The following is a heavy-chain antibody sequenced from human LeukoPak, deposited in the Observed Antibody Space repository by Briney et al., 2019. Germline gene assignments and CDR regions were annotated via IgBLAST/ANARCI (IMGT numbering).Heavy chain of an antibody. V-gene: IGHV4-31*03. CDR2: IYYSGST. Sequence: SETLSLTCTVSGGSISSGGYYWSWIRQHPGKGLEWIGYIYYSGSTYYNPSLKSRVTISVDTSKNQFSLKLSSVTAADTAVYYCASGDYLSRACDYWGQGTLVTVSS. J-gene: IGHJ4*02. CDR1: GGSISSGGYY. CDR3: ASGDYLSRACDY. D-gene: IGHD4-17*01.